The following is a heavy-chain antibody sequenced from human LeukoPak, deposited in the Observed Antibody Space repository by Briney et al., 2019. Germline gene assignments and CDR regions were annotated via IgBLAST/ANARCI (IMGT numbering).Heavy chain of an antibody. CDR3: AKMGGGSARDF. CDR2: ISDSGVDT. CDR1: GLPYSSYA. Sequence: PGESLTLSCAPSGLPYSSYAMSWVRPPPGEGIHFVSSISDSGVDTYYADSVKGRFTISRDNSKNTLFLQMNSLRADDTALYCWAKMGGGSARDFWGQGTLVTVSS. J-gene: IGHJ4*02. V-gene: IGHV3-23*01. D-gene: IGHD6-6*01.